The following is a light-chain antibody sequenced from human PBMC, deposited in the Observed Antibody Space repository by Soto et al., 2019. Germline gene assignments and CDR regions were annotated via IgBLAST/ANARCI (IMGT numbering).Light chain of an antibody. J-gene: IGLJ3*02. CDR3: AAWDDSLSGLWV. Sequence: QSVLTQPPSASGTPGQRVTISCSGSSSNIGSNYVYWYQQLPGTAPKLLIYRNNQRPSGVPDRFSGSKSGTSASLAISGLRSEDEADYYCAAWDDSLSGLWVFGGGTKDTVL. CDR1: SSNIGSNY. V-gene: IGLV1-47*01. CDR2: RNN.